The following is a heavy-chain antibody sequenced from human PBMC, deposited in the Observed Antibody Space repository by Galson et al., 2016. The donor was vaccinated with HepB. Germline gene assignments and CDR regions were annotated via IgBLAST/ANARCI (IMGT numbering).Heavy chain of an antibody. J-gene: IGHJ5*02. D-gene: IGHD2-15*01. Sequence: SVKVSCKASGYSFTSYDINWVRQATGQGLEWMGWMNPNSTNTGYAQTFQGRFTMTRNTSISTAYMELRSLKSEDTAVYYCVRGGYGCGRSCHNRRDWFDPWGQGTLVTVSS. CDR2: MNPNSTNT. CDR3: VRGGYGCGRSCHNRRDWFDP. CDR1: GYSFTSYD. V-gene: IGHV1-8*01.